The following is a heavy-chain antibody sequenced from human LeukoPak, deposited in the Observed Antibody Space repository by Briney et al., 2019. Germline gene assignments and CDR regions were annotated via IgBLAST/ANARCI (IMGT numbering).Heavy chain of an antibody. V-gene: IGHV3-30*18. CDR1: GFTFSSYG. J-gene: IGHJ4*02. D-gene: IGHD3-10*01. Sequence: GGSLRLSCAASGFTFSSYGMHWVRQAPGKGLEWVAVISYDGSNKYYADSVKGRFTISRDNSKNTLYLQMNSLRAEDTAVYYCAKDRGGAGCFPFDSGGRGPLVPVSS. CDR2: ISYDGSNK. CDR3: AKDRGGAGCFPFDS.